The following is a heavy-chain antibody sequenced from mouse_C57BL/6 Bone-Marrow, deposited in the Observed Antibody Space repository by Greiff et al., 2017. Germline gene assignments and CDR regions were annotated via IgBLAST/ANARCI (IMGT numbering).Heavy chain of an antibody. J-gene: IGHJ1*03. V-gene: IGHV1-59*01. D-gene: IGHD1-1*01. CDR1: GYTFTSYW. CDR3: ARPGGSSPVGYFDV. Sequence: QVQLKQPGAELVRPGTSVKLSCKASGYTFTSYWMHWVKQRPGQGLEWIGVIDPSDSYTNSNQKFKGKATLTVDTSSSTAYMQLSSLTSEDSAVYYCARPGGSSPVGYFDVWGTGTTVTVSS. CDR2: IDPSDSYT.